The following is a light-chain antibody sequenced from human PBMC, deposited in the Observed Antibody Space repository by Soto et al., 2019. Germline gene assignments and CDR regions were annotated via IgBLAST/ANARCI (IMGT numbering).Light chain of an antibody. CDR2: NAS. V-gene: IGKV3D-20*02. Sequence: EIVLTQSPGTLSLSPGERATLSCRASQSVSSSYLAWYQQKPGQAPRLRIYNASNRTTGIPARFSGSGSGTDFTLTISSLEPEDFAVYYCQQRGDWPTITFGQGTRLEIK. J-gene: IGKJ5*01. CDR3: QQRGDWPTIT. CDR1: QSVSSSY.